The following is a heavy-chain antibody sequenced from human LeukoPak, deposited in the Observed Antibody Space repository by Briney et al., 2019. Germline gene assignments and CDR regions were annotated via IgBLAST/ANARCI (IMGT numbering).Heavy chain of an antibody. CDR1: GYTFTSYA. CDR3: ARGAGTIMYYYYMDV. V-gene: IGHV1-69*05. D-gene: IGHD1-1*01. J-gene: IGHJ6*03. Sequence: SVKVSCKASGYTFTSYAISWVRQAPGQGLEWMGGIIPIFGTANYAQKFQGRVTITTDESTSTAYMELSSLRSEDTAVYYCARGAGTIMYYYYMDVWGKGTTVTVSS. CDR2: IIPIFGTA.